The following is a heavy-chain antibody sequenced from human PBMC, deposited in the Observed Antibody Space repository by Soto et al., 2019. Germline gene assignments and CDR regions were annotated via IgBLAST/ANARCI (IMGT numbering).Heavy chain of an antibody. CDR3: ASSYDFWSGYYSDYYYYGMDV. CDR1: GGSFSGSYY. J-gene: IGHJ6*02. Sequence: SETLSLTCADYGGSFSGSYYWSWIRQPPGKGLEWIGYIYYSGSTNYNPSLKSRVTISVDTSKNQFSLKLSSVTAADTAVYYCASSYDFWSGYYSDYYYYGMDVWGQGTTVTVSS. CDR2: IYYSGST. D-gene: IGHD3-3*01. V-gene: IGHV4-61*01.